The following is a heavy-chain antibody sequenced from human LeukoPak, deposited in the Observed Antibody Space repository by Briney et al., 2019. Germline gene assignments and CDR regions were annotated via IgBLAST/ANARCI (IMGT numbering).Heavy chain of an antibody. V-gene: IGHV4-31*03. CDR1: GGSISSGGYY. J-gene: IGHJ5*02. CDR2: IYYSRNT. CDR3: ARLAVGSSTSGNWFDP. Sequence: PSQTLSLTCTVSGGSISSGGYYWICIRQHPGKDLDWIRYIYYSRNTYYNPSLKSRVTISVDTSKNQFPLKMSSVTAADTAVYYCARLAVGSSTSGNWFDPWGQGTLVTVSS. D-gene: IGHD2-2*01.